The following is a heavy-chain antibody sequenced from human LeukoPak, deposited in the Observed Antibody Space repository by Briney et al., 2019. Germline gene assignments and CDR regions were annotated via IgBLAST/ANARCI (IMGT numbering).Heavy chain of an antibody. V-gene: IGHV1-24*01. J-gene: IGHJ4*02. D-gene: IGHD2-2*03. Sequence: ASVKVSCKVSGYTLTELSMHWVRQAPGKGLEWMGGFDPEDGETIYAQKFQGRVTITADESTSTAYMELSSLRSEDTAVYNCARGSSNVLDIVVVPAAMPGAFDYWGQGTLVTVSS. CDR3: ARGSSNVLDIVVVPAAMPGAFDY. CDR1: GYTLTELS. CDR2: FDPEDGET.